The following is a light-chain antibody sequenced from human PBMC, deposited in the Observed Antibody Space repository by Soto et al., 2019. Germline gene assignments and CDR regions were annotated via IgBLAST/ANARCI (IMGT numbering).Light chain of an antibody. CDR2: EVT. J-gene: IGLJ1*01. CDR1: SSDVGGYNF. CDR3: SSYAGTSYI. V-gene: IGLV2-8*01. Sequence: QSALTQPPSASGSPGQSVTISCTGTSSDVGGYNFVSWYQQHPGKAPKLMIYEVTKRPSGVPDRFSGSKSGNTASLTVSGLQADDEADYYCSSYAGTSYIFGTGTQLTVL.